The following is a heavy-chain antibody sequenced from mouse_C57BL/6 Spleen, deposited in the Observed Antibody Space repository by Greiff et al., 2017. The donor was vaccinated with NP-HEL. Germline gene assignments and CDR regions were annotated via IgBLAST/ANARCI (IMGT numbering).Heavy chain of an antibody. V-gene: IGHV1-22*01. Sequence: EVQLQESGPELVKPGASVKMSCKASGYTFTDYNMHWVKQSHGKSLEWIGYINPNNGGTSYNQKFKGKATLTVNKSSNTAYMELRSLTSEDSAVYYCAGETYYRYIDDWGQGTTLTVSS. D-gene: IGHD2-14*01. CDR1: GYTFTDYN. J-gene: IGHJ2*01. CDR2: INPNNGGT. CDR3: AGETYYRYIDD.